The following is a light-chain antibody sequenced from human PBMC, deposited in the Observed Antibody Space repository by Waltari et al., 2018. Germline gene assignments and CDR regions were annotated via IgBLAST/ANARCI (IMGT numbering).Light chain of an antibody. CDR1: PSNIGNLNL. CDR3: SSYGGSSTIM. J-gene: IGLJ3*02. V-gene: IGLV2-23*02. CDR2: EVP. Sequence: QSALTQPAPVSGSPGQSLTISCTGTPSNIGNLNLVSWYQQHPGKAPNMWVYEVPKRPSGLSDRFSGSKSGNTASLTISGLQAEDEADYYCSSYGGSSTIMFGAGTKLTVL.